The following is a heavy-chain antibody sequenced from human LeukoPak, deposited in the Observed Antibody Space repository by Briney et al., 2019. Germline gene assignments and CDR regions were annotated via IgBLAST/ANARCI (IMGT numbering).Heavy chain of an antibody. Sequence: GASVKVSCKASGYTFTSYDINWVRQATGQGLEWMGWMNPNSGNTGYAQKFQGRVTMTRNTSISTAYMELSSLRSEDTAVYYCARDARTAAAYQPVGEDYMDVWGKGTTVTVSS. D-gene: IGHD6-13*01. CDR1: GYTFTSYD. CDR2: MNPNSGNT. CDR3: ARDARTAAAYQPVGEDYMDV. V-gene: IGHV1-8*01. J-gene: IGHJ6*03.